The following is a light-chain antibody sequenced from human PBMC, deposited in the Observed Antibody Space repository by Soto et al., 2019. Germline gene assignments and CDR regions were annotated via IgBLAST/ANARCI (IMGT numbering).Light chain of an antibody. CDR1: ISNVGSYNL. Sequence: QSALTQPASVSGSPGQSITISCTGTISNVGSYNLVSWYQQHPGKAPKLIIYEVNKRPSGVSNRFSGSKSGNTASLTISGLQTEDEADYYCYSYEGGRVFGGGTQLPVL. CDR3: YSYEGGRV. CDR2: EVN. J-gene: IGLJ3*02. V-gene: IGLV2-23*02.